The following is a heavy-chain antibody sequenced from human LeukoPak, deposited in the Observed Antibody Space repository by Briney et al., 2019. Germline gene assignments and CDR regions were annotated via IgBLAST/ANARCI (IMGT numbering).Heavy chain of an antibody. CDR1: GGSISSSSYY. CDR2: IYYSGST. J-gene: IGHJ4*02. D-gene: IGHD5-18*01. Sequence: PSETLSLTCTVSGGSISSSSYYWGWIRQPPGKGLEWIGSIYYSGSTYYNPSLKSRVTISVDTSKNQFSLKLSSVTAADTAVYYCARAAGYSYGWEPVNYWGQGTLVTVSS. V-gene: IGHV4-39*07. CDR3: ARAAGYSYGWEPVNY.